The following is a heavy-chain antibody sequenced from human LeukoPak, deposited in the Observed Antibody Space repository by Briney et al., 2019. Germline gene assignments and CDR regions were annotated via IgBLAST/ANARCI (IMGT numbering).Heavy chain of an antibody. CDR2: INQDGSEK. CDR3: AGAPHSYSWDPGYLRN. V-gene: IGHV3-7*01. CDR1: GFTFSTYA. D-gene: IGHD4-11*01. Sequence: GGSLRLSCAASGFTFSTYAMSWVRQAPGKGLEWVANINQDGSEKNYVDSVKGRFTISRDNAKNLLFLRMNSLRVEDTAVYYCAGAPHSYSWDPGYLRNWSQGTLVTVSS. J-gene: IGHJ1*01.